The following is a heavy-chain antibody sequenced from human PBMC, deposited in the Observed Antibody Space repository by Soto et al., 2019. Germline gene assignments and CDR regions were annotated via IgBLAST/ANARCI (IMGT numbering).Heavy chain of an antibody. V-gene: IGHV3-21*01. J-gene: IGHJ6*02. CDR3: AREKEDEGSSSLRVYYGMDA. CDR2: ISSSSYCI. D-gene: IGHD6-6*01. Sequence: GGSLRLSCAASGFTLSTYRMTWVRQAPGKGLEWVSSISSSSYCIHYADSVKGRFTISRDSAKNSVYLQLNSLRAEDTAVYYCAREKEDEGSSSLRVYYGMDAWGQGTTVTVSS. CDR1: GFTLSTYR.